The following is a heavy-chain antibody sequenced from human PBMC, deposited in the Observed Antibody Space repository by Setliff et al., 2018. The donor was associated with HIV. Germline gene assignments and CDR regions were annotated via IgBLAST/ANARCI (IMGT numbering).Heavy chain of an antibody. CDR2: INPNSGGT. CDR1: GYTFNGYS. V-gene: IGHV1-2*02. D-gene: IGHD3-10*01. J-gene: IGHJ1*01. CDR3: ARVRAGGEYFQY. Sequence: ASVKVSCKASGYTFNGYSMHWVRQAPGQGLEWMGWINPNSGGTNYAQKFQGRVITTRDKSISTAYMELNRLRSDDTAVYYCARVRAGGEYFQYWGQGTLVTVSS.